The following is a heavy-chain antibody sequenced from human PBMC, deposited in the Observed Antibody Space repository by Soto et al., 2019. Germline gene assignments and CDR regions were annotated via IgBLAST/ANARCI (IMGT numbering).Heavy chain of an antibody. Sequence: GGSLRLSCAASGFTFSSYAMSWVRQAPGKGLEWVSAISGSGGSTYYADSVKGRFTISRDNSKNTLYLQMNSLRAEDTAVYSCAKDGDYYDSSGYYYDAFDIWGQGTLVTVSS. D-gene: IGHD3-22*01. CDR1: GFTFSSYA. CDR2: ISGSGGST. J-gene: IGHJ3*02. V-gene: IGHV3-23*01. CDR3: AKDGDYYDSSGYYYDAFDI.